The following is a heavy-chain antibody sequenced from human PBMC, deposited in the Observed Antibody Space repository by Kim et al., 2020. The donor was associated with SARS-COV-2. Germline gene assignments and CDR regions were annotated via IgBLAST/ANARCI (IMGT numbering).Heavy chain of an antibody. CDR1: GGTFSSYA. J-gene: IGHJ4*02. CDR3: ARDRAYYGSGSYYTLDY. CDR2: IIPIFGTA. V-gene: IGHV1-69*13. D-gene: IGHD3-10*01. Sequence: SVKVSCKASGGTFSSYAISWVRQAPGQGLEWMGGIIPIFGTANYAQKFQGRVTITADESTSTAYMELSSLRSEDTAVYYCARDRAYYGSGSYYTLDYWGQGTLVTVSS.